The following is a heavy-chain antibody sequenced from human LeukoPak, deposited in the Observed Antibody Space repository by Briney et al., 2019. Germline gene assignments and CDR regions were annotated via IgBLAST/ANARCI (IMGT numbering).Heavy chain of an antibody. CDR1: GFTVSSNY. V-gene: IGHV3-66*04. Sequence: GGSLRLSCAASGFTVSSNYMSWVRQAPGKGLEWVSVIYSGGSTYYADSVKGRFTISRDNSKNTLYLQMNSLRAEDTAVYYCAKPPFGGNIVVVPAATYYFDYWGQGTLVTVSS. CDR2: IYSGGST. CDR3: AKPPFGGNIVVVPAATYYFDY. J-gene: IGHJ4*02. D-gene: IGHD2-2*01.